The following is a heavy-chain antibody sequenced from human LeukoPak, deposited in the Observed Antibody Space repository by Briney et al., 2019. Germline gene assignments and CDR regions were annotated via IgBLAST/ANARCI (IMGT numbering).Heavy chain of an antibody. Sequence: GGSLRLSCAASGFTFSSYSMNWVRQAPGKGLEWVSSISSSSSYIYYADSVKGRFTISRDNAKNSLYLQMNSLRAEDTAVYYCARDTLLWFGELLGDYYCYYMDVWGKGATVTISS. V-gene: IGHV3-21*01. J-gene: IGHJ6*03. D-gene: IGHD3-10*01. CDR3: ARDTLLWFGELLGDYYCYYMDV. CDR1: GFTFSSYS. CDR2: ISSSSSYI.